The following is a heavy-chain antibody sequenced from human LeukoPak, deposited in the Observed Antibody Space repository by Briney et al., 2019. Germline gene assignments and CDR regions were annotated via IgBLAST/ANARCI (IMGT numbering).Heavy chain of an antibody. V-gene: IGHV1-8*01. CDR2: MNPNSGNT. Sequence: ASVKVSRKASGYTFTSYDINWVRQATGQGLEWMGWMNPNSGNTGYAQKFQGRVTMTRNTSISTAYMELSSLRSEDTAVYYCARGGDSEGYFDYWGQGTLVTVSS. CDR3: ARGGDSEGYFDY. CDR1: GYTFTSYD. D-gene: IGHD4-11*01. J-gene: IGHJ4*02.